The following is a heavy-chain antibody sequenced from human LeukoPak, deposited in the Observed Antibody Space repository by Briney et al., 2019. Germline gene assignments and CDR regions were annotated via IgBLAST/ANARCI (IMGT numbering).Heavy chain of an antibody. CDR1: GGSISSYY. CDR3: AREYDSSGYLDY. D-gene: IGHD3-22*01. J-gene: IGHJ4*02. Sequence: SETLSLTCTVSGGSISSYYWSWIRQPPGKGLGWIGYIYYSGSTNYNPSLKSRVTISVDTSKNQFSLKLSSVTAADTAVYYCAREYDSSGYLDYWGQGALVTVSS. V-gene: IGHV4-59*12. CDR2: IYYSGST.